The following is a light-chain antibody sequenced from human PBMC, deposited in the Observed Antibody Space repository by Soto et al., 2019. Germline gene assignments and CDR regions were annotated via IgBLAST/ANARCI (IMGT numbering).Light chain of an antibody. Sequence: EIVMTQSPATLSVSPGERATLSCRSSQSVSTNLAWYQQKPGQAPRLLIYGASGRATGIPARFSGSGSDTEFTLTISSLQSEDFAVYYCQQYNSWPPWTFGQGTKVDI. CDR1: QSVSTN. J-gene: IGKJ1*01. V-gene: IGKV3-15*01. CDR3: QQYNSWPPWT. CDR2: GAS.